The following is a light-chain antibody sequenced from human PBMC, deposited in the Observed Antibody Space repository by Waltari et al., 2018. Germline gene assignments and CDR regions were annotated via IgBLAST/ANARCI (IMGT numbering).Light chain of an antibody. CDR2: DVS. CDR3: FSYAGSYTYV. J-gene: IGLJ1*01. V-gene: IGLV2-11*01. Sequence: QSALTQPRSVSGSPGQSVPIPCTGTSSDVGRYNYVSWYQQHPSKAPKLMIYDVSKRPSGVPYRFSGSQSGNTASLTISGLQAEDEADYYCFSYAGSYTYVFGTGTKVTVL. CDR1: SSDVGRYNY.